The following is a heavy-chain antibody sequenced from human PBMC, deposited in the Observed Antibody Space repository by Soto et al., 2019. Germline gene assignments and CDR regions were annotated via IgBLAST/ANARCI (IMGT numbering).Heavy chain of an antibody. Sequence: EVQLVESGGGFVQPGGSLRLSCAASGFTFSSYSMNWVRQAPGKGLEWVSYISSSSSTIYYADSVKGRFTISRDNAKNSLYLQMNSLRDEDTAVYYCARGLYYYDSSGYWGYWGQGTLVTVSS. V-gene: IGHV3-48*02. J-gene: IGHJ4*02. D-gene: IGHD3-22*01. CDR3: ARGLYYYDSSGYWGY. CDR1: GFTFSSYS. CDR2: ISSSSSTI.